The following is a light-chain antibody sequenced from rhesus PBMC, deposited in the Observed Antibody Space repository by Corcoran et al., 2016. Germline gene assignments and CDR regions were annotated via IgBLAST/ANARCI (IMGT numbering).Light chain of an antibody. Sequence: DVRMTQSPSSLSASVGDTVTITCRARQGISNSLNWFQQKPGKAPKLLIFAASSLGIGVPSRFSGSGAWTDFTLTISSLQPEDFAVYYCLQHNSYPVTFGGGTKVELK. V-gene: IGKV1-28*03. CDR3: LQHNSYPVT. CDR1: QGISNS. CDR2: AAS. J-gene: IGKJ4*01.